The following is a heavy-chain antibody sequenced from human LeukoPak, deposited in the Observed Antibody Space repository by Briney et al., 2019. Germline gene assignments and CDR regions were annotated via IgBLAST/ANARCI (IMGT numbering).Heavy chain of an antibody. CDR2: ISSSGSNT. Sequence: PGGSLRLSCTVSGFTFSDYNMNWIRQAPGKGLEWVSSISSSGSNTFYADSVKGRFTISRGEPKNTLYLQMDSLRVEDTAVYYCAERSYGDYYYGMDVWGQGTTVTVSS. CDR1: GFTFSDYN. CDR3: AERSYGDYYYGMDV. J-gene: IGHJ6*02. V-gene: IGHV3-23*01. D-gene: IGHD4-17*01.